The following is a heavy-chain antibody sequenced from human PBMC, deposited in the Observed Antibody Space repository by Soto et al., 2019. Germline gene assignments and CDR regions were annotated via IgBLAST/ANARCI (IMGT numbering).Heavy chain of an antibody. Sequence: ASVKVSGKGSGYTCTVYAMHCVRQAPGQRLEWMGWINAGNGNTKYSQKFHGRVTITSDTSASTAYMELSSLRSEDTAVYYCARESAAGRGYDWFDPWGQGTLVTV. CDR1: GYTCTVYA. CDR2: INAGNGNT. J-gene: IGHJ5*02. V-gene: IGHV1-3*01. D-gene: IGHD5-12*01. CDR3: ARESAAGRGYDWFDP.